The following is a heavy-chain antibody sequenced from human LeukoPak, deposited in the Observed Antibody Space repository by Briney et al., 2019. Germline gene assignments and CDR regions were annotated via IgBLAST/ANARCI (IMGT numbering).Heavy chain of an antibody. J-gene: IGHJ4*02. Sequence: PSETLSLTCTVSGGSISSYYWSWIRQPPGKGLEWIGYIYYSGSTNYNPSLKSRVTISVDTSKNQFSLKLSSVTAADTAVYYFARHPHGWEPGLWGQGTLVTVSS. CDR2: IYYSGST. CDR3: ARHPHGWEPGL. CDR1: GGSISSYY. V-gene: IGHV4-59*08. D-gene: IGHD1-26*01.